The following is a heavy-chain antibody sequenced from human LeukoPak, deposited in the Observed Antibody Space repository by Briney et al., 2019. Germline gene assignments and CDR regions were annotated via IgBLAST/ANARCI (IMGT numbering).Heavy chain of an antibody. CDR2: LSDSGGST. J-gene: IGHJ4*01. CDR3: AKQRDSSGFPVFSEN. D-gene: IGHD3-22*01. CDR1: GLTFSNYA. V-gene: IGHV3-23*01. Sequence: GGPLRLSCAASGLTFSNYAMTWVRQAPGKGLEWVSSLSDSGGSTYYADSVKGRFTISRDNSKNTLFLQMNSLRAEDTAVYYCAKQRDSSGFPVFSENWGHGTLVTVSS.